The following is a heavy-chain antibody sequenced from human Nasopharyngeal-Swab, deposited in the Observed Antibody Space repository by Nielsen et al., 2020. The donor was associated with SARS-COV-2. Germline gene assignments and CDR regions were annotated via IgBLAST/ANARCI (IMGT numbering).Heavy chain of an antibody. CDR2: ISGSGGST. CDR3: AKMGGGSKFDYYYYGMDV. V-gene: IGHV3-23*01. D-gene: IGHD2-15*01. J-gene: IGHJ6*02. Sequence: GESLKISCAASGFTFSDYYMSWVRQAPGKGLEWVSAISGSGGSTYYADSVKGRFTISRDNSKNTLYLQMNSLRAEDTAVYYCAKMGGGSKFDYYYYGMDVWGQGTTVTVSS. CDR1: GFTFSDYY.